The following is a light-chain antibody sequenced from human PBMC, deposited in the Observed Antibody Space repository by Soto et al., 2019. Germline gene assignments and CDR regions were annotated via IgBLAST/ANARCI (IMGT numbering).Light chain of an antibody. J-gene: IGKJ5*01. CDR2: GAS. V-gene: IGKV3-20*01. CDR1: QSVSSSY. CDR3: QHFRA. Sequence: EVVLTPSPGTLSLSPGERATLSCRASQSVSSSYVAWYQQKRGQAPRLLMYGASSRATGIPDRVSGSGSGTDFTLTISRLEPEDFVLYYCQHFRAFGQGTRLEIK.